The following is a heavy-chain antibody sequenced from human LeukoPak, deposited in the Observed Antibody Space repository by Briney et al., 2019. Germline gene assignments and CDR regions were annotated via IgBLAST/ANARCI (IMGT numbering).Heavy chain of an antibody. Sequence: SETPSRTCTATKDTKINNPWRQVPQPPGKGLEWIGYIYSSGSANYNPSLKSRVSISGDTSKNQISLNLTSVTAADTAVYFCVRHRDNNNTWGHGTLVTVSS. J-gene: IGHJ4*01. D-gene: IGHD1-14*01. CDR3: VRHRDNNNT. CDR1: KDTKINNP. V-gene: IGHV4-59*08. CDR2: IYSSGSA.